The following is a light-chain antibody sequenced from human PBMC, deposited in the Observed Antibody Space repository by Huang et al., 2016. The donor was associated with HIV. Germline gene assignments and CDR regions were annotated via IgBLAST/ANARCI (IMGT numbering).Light chain of an antibody. V-gene: IGKV1-27*01. Sequence: DIQMTQYPSSLSASVGDRVTITCRASQDIKNYLAWYQQKAGQGPKLLIYAASSLQSGVPTRFSGRGSGTDFTLSIISLQPEDVAIYYCQRYDSVPRTFGQGTKVDIK. CDR2: AAS. J-gene: IGKJ1*01. CDR3: QRYDSVPRT. CDR1: QDIKNY.